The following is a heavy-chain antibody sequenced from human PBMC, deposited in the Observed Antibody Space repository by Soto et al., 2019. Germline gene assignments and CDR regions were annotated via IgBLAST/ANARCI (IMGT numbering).Heavy chain of an antibody. CDR3: ARDLFEAARRGEYAFDI. Sequence: PGGSLRLSCAASASTFSSYWMSWVRQAPGKGLEWVANIKQDGSEKYYVDSVKGRFTISRDNAKNSLYLQMNSLRAEDTAVYYCARDLFEAARRGEYAFDIWGQGTMVTVSS. J-gene: IGHJ3*02. CDR2: IKQDGSEK. D-gene: IGHD3-16*01. V-gene: IGHV3-7*03. CDR1: ASTFSSYW.